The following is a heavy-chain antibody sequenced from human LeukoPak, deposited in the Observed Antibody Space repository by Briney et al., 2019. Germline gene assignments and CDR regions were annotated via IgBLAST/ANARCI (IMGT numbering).Heavy chain of an antibody. CDR2: IRGSGGST. V-gene: IGHV3-23*01. CDR3: AYTAAVAGAQFDY. J-gene: IGHJ4*02. CDR1: GFTFSSYA. D-gene: IGHD6-19*01. Sequence: GGSLRLSCAASGFTFSSYAMSWVRQAPGKGLEWVSAIRGSGGSTYYADSVKGRFTISRDNSKNTLYLQMNSLRAEDTAVYYCAYTAAVAGAQFDYWGQGTLVTVSS.